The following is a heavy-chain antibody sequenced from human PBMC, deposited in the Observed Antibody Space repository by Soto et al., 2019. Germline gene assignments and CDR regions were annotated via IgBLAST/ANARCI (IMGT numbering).Heavy chain of an antibody. V-gene: IGHV5-51*01. D-gene: IGHD3-22*01. CDR3: ARHLFYDPNDAFDI. CDR1: GYSCTSYW. Sequence: GESVKISCKGSGYSCTSYWIGLVLQIPGKGLEWMGIIYPGDSDTRYSPSFQGQVTISADKSISTAYLQWSSLKASDTAMYYCARHLFYDPNDAFDIWGQGTMVTVSS. J-gene: IGHJ3*02. CDR2: IYPGDSDT.